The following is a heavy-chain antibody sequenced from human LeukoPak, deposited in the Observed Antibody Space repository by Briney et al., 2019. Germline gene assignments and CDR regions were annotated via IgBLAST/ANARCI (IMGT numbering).Heavy chain of an antibody. CDR2: ISGSGGST. D-gene: IGHD1-26*01. CDR3: AISGGYWAWAH. V-gene: IGHV3-23*01. Sequence: GGSLRLSCAASGFTFSSYAMSWVRQAPGKGLDWVSGISGSGGSTNYADSVKGRFTISRDNSKNTLYLQMNSLRAEDTAVYYCAISGGYWAWAHWGQGTLVTVSS. CDR1: GFTFSSYA. J-gene: IGHJ4*02.